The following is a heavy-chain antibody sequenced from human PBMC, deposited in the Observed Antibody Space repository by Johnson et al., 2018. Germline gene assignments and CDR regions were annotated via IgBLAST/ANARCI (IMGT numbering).Heavy chain of an antibody. CDR3: ARDTRTLVVPYGVDV. Sequence: QVQLQESGPGLVKPSETLSLTCTVSGGSVSSSYWNWIRQPPGKGLEWIGYIYHTGTTNYNPPLTSRVTMSVDTSKNQFSLKLSSVTAADTAVYYCARDTRTLVVPYGVDVWGQGTTVTVSS. D-gene: IGHD4/OR15-4a*01. V-gene: IGHV4-59*02. CDR1: GGSVSSSY. CDR2: IYHTGTT. J-gene: IGHJ6*02.